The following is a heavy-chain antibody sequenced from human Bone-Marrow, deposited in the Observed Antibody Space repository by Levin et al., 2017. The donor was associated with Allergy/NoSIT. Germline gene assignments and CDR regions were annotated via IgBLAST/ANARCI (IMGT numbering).Heavy chain of an antibody. D-gene: IGHD2-8*02. CDR2: ITGGGTST. CDR3: ARILGTRPFWFDP. V-gene: IGHV3-23*01. J-gene: IGHJ5*02. CDR1: GFTFSNYA. Sequence: GESLKISCSASGFTFSNYAMSWVRQAPGRGLDWVSVITGGGTSTYFADSVKGRFTISRDNSKNTVYLQMNSLRAEDTAVYYCARILGTRPFWFDPWGQGTLVTVSS.